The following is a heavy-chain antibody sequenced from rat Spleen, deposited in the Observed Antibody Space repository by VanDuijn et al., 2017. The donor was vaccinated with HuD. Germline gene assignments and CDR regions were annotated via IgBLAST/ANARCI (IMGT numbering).Heavy chain of an antibody. CDR2: MSPSGGNT. CDR3: ARRHYGYTDYFDF. Sequence: EVQLVESGGGLVQPGRSLKVSCVASGFTFSNSGMHWIRQAPTKGLEWVASMSPSGGNTYYRDSVQGRFIISRDNAKSPLYLQIDSLRSEDTATYYCARRHYGYTDYFDFWGQGVMVTVSP. D-gene: IGHD1-9*01. J-gene: IGHJ2*01. CDR1: GFTFSNSG. V-gene: IGHV5-19*01.